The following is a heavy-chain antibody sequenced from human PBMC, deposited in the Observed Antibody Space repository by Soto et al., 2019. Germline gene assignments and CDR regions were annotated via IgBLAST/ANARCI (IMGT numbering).Heavy chain of an antibody. CDR2: IYKSATT. V-gene: IGHV4-30-4*01. D-gene: IGHD7-27*01. Sequence: LSLTCSVSGDSISNLDYFWAWIRQPPGQALEYIGYIYKSATTYYNPSFESRVAISVDTSKSQFSLNVTSVTAADTAVYFCARGRYCLTGRCFPNWFDSWGQGALVTVPQ. J-gene: IGHJ5*01. CDR1: GDSISNLDYF. CDR3: ARGRYCLTGRCFPNWFDS.